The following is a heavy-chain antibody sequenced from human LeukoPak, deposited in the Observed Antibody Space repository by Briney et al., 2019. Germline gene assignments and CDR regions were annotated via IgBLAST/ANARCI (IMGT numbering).Heavy chain of an antibody. CDR3: ARIIKGGYEDY. V-gene: IGHV3-11*04. J-gene: IGHJ4*02. Sequence: PWGSLRLSCAASGFTFSDYYMSWIRQAPGKGLEWVSYIDSSGTTTYYADSVKGRFTISRDNAKTSLYLQMNSLRAEDTAVYYCARIIKGGYEDYWGQGTLVTVSS. D-gene: IGHD5-12*01. CDR2: IDSSGTTT. CDR1: GFTFSDYY.